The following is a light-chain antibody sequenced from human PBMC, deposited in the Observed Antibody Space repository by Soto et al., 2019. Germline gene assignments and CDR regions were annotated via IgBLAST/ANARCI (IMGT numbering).Light chain of an antibody. J-gene: IGKJ2*01. V-gene: IGKV4-1*01. Sequence: DIVMTQSPDSLAVSLGERATINCKSSQTVLYRSSNKNYLAWYQQKPGQPPKLLIYWASTRESGVPDRFSGSGSGTDFTLTISSPQAEDVAVYYCQQYYSIPYTFSQGTKLEIK. CDR1: QTVLYRSSNKNY. CDR3: QQYYSIPYT. CDR2: WAS.